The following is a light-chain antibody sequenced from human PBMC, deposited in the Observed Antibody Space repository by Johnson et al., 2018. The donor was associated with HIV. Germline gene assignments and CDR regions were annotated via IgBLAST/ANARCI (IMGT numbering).Light chain of an antibody. V-gene: IGLV1-51*01. J-gene: IGLJ1*01. CDR3: GTWDSSLSAGGYV. CDR2: DNN. CDR1: SSNIGNNY. Sequence: QPVLTQPPSVSAAPGQKVTISCSGSSSNIGNNYVSWYQQLPGTAPKLLIYDNNKRPSGIPDRFSGSKSGTSATLGITGIQTGDEADYYCGTWDSSLSAGGYVFGTGTKVTVL.